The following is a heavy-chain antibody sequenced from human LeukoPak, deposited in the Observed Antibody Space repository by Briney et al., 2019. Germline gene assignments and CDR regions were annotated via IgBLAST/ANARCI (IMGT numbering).Heavy chain of an antibody. CDR1: GGSISSYY. J-gene: IGHJ6*03. CDR2: IYTSGST. CDR3: ARGRPPFFPLPYMDV. Sequence: SETLSHTCTVSGGSISSYYWSWIRQPAGKGLEWIGRIYTSGSTNYNPSLKSRVTMSVDTSKNQFSLKLSSVTAADAAVYYCARGRPPFFPLPYMDVCGKGTTVTVSS. D-gene: IGHD3-3*01. V-gene: IGHV4-4*07.